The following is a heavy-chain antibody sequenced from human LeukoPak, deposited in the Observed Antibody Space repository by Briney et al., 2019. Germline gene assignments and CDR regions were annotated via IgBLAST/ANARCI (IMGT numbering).Heavy chain of an antibody. CDR2: IYYSGRT. Sequence: PSETLSLTCTVSGGSLSGYYWSWIRQPPGRGLEWIGYIYYSGRTNYSPSLESRVTISVDTSRSQFSLQLSSVTAADTAVYHCARTYCSSTSCYLFHFDYWGQGILVTVSS. V-gene: IGHV4-59*01. J-gene: IGHJ4*02. D-gene: IGHD2-2*01. CDR1: GGSLSGYY. CDR3: ARTYCSSTSCYLFHFDY.